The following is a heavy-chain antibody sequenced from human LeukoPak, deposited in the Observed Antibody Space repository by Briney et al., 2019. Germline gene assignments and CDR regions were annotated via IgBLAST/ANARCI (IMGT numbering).Heavy chain of an antibody. CDR1: GFTFSSYS. D-gene: IGHD2-15*01. Sequence: PGGSLRLSCAASGFTFSSYSMNWVRQAPGKGLEWVSSISSSSSYIYYADSVKGRFTISRDNAKNSLYLQMNSLRAEDTALYYCAKGHYCSGGSCQLRDAFDIWGQGTMVTVSS. CDR3: AKGHYCSGGSCQLRDAFDI. V-gene: IGHV3-21*04. CDR2: ISSSSSYI. J-gene: IGHJ3*02.